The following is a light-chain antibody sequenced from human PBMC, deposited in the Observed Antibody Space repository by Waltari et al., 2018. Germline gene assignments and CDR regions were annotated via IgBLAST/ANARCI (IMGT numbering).Light chain of an antibody. CDR2: GAS. J-gene: IGKJ3*01. CDR1: QSVRSSY. V-gene: IGKV3-20*01. CDR3: QQYVNTRLT. Sequence: ETVLTQSPGTLSLSPGGRATLSCRASQSVRSSYLAWYQQKPGQAPRLLIYGASSRATGIPDRFSGSRSGTDFTPTISRLEPEDFAVYYCQQYVNTRLTFGPGTKVDIK.